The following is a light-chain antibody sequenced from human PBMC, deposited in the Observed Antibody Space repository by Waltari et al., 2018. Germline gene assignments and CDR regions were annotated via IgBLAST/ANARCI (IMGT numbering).Light chain of an antibody. Sequence: DIVMTQSPASLAVSLGERATINCKSSPSVLYSSNNENSLTWYQQKPGHPPKLLIYWSSTRESGVPDRFSGSGSGTDFTLTINSLQAEDVAVYYCQQYYSTPYTFGQGTKLEIK. CDR2: WSS. J-gene: IGKJ2*01. V-gene: IGKV4-1*01. CDR3: QQYYSTPYT. CDR1: PSVLYSSNNENS.